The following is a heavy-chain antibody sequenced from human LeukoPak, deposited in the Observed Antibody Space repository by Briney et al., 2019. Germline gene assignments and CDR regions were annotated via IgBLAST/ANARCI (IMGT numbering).Heavy chain of an antibody. D-gene: IGHD2-15*01. V-gene: IGHV4-38-2*01. CDR3: ALWDDGSTSLDY. CDR1: GYSISSGHY. J-gene: IGHJ4*02. Sequence: PSETLSHTCAVSGYSISSGHYWAWIRQPPGKGXXXVAAIYHSGSTYYKPSLKTRLTISMDTSKNQFSLRLTSVTAADTAVYYCALWDDGSTSLDYWGQGTLVTVSS. CDR2: IYHSGST.